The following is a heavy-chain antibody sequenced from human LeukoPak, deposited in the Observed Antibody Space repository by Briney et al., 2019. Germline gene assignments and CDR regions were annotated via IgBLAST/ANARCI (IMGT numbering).Heavy chain of an antibody. CDR2: IYPGGPDT. V-gene: IGHV5-51*03. J-gene: IGHJ4*02. CDR1: GYSFTSYW. Sequence: GESLKISCMGSGYSFTSYWIGWVRQMPGKGLEWMGIIYPGGPDTRYSPSFQGQVTISADKSISTAYLQWSSLKASDTAMYYCAGGQQLVLGTTDYWGQGTLVTVSS. D-gene: IGHD6-13*01. CDR3: AGGQQLVLGTTDY.